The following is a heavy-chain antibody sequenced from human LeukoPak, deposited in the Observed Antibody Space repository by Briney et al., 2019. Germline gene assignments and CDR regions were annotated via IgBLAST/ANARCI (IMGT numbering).Heavy chain of an antibody. J-gene: IGHJ4*02. D-gene: IGHD6-19*01. CDR1: GGSISSSSYY. Sequence: SETLSLTRTVSGGSISSSSYYWGWIRQPPGKGLEWIGSIYYSGSTYYNPSLKSRVTISVDTSKNQFSLKLSSVTAADTAVYYCARVGASGSGWYDQDYWGQGTLVTVSS. CDR3: ARVGASGSGWYDQDY. V-gene: IGHV4-39*07. CDR2: IYYSGST.